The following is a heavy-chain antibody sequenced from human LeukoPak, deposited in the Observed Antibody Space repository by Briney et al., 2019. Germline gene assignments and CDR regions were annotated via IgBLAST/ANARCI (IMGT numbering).Heavy chain of an antibody. J-gene: IGHJ3*02. CDR2: IYHSGST. V-gene: IGHV4-39*07. D-gene: IGHD3-22*01. CDR1: GDSISSSFYY. Sequence: SETLSLTCTVSGDSISSSFYYWGWIRQPPGKGLEWIGSIYHSGSTYYNPSLKSRVTISVDTSKNQFSLKLSSVTAADTAVYYCARAGVTMIVVVSSDAFDIWGQGTMVTVSS. CDR3: ARAGVTMIVVVSSDAFDI.